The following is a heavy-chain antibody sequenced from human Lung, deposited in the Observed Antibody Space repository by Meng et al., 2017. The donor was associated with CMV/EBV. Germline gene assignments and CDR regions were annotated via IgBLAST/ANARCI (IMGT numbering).Heavy chain of an antibody. V-gene: IGHV3-21*01. J-gene: IGHJ5*02. CDR1: GFTLSDSN. CDR2: ISSGSTSI. CDR3: ATDKGEGFDP. D-gene: IGHD2-21*01. Sequence: VSLGESGRGLVKPGRSLRLSCADSGFTLSDSNMNWVRQAPGKGLEWVSSISSGSTSIYYADSLKGRFTISRDNAKNSLYLQMNSLRAEDTALYYCATDKGEGFDPWCQGTLVTVSS.